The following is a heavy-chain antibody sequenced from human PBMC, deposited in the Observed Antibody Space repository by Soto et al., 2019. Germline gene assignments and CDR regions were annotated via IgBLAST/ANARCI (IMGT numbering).Heavy chain of an antibody. J-gene: IGHJ4*02. V-gene: IGHV3-23*01. D-gene: IGHD3-9*01. CDR3: AKGTDTEYYDIDY. CDR2: ISYSGGSR. Sequence: EVQLLESGGGLVQPGGSLRLSCTASGFTFDRFAMNWVRQAPGKGLQWVSGISYSGGSRYYADSVKGRFTVSRDNSKKTLFLQMDSLRAEDTAVYYCAKGTDTEYYDIDYWGQGILVTVAS. CDR1: GFTFDRFA.